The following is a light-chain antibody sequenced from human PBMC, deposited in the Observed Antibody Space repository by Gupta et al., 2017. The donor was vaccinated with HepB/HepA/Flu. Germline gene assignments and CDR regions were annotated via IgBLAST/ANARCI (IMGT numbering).Light chain of an antibody. J-gene: IGKJ5*01. Sequence: DIQLTQSPSFLSASVGDRVTITRRASQGISSYLAWYQQKPGKAPKLLLYAPSTLQRGVPSRFSGSGSGTEFTLTISSLQPEDFATYFCQQGKTYPLTFSQGTRLEIK. V-gene: IGKV1-9*01. CDR3: QQGKTYPLT. CDR1: QGISSY. CDR2: APS.